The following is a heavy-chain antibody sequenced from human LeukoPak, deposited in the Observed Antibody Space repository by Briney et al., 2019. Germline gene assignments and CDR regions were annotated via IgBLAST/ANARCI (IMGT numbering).Heavy chain of an antibody. CDR2: INHSGST. CDR3: ARGTFDFWSGLESYYMGV. Sequence: PSETLSLTCAVYGGSFSGYYWSWIRQPPGKGLEWIGEINHSGSTNYNPSLKSRVTISVDTSKNQFSLKLSSVTAADTAVYYCARGTFDFWSGLESYYMGVWGKGTTVTVSS. CDR1: GGSFSGYY. D-gene: IGHD3-3*01. J-gene: IGHJ6*03. V-gene: IGHV4-34*01.